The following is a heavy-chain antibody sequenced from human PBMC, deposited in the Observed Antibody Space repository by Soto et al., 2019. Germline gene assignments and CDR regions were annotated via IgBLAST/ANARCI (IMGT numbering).Heavy chain of an antibody. CDR3: AKGFGDSVTYFDS. Sequence: GGSLRLSCAASGFTFSSYAMSWVRQAPGKGLEWVSAISGSGGGTYYADSVKGRITISRDNSKNTLYLQMNSLRAEDTAVYYCAKGFGDSVTYFDSWGQGSLVTVSS. CDR2: ISGSGGGT. J-gene: IGHJ4*02. CDR1: GFTFSSYA. D-gene: IGHD4-17*01. V-gene: IGHV3-23*01.